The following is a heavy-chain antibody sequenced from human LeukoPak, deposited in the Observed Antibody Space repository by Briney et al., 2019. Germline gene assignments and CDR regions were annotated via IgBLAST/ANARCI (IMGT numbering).Heavy chain of an antibody. D-gene: IGHD6-19*01. V-gene: IGHV4-59*01. CDR3: Y. J-gene: IGHJ4*02. CDR2: IYYTGST. CDR1: GGSISSY. Sequence: SETLSVTCTVSGGSISSYWSWIRQPPGKGLEWIGCIYYTGSTNYNPSLKSRVTISVDTSKNQFSLKLSYCATGRAYSSVDYWGQGTLVTVSS.